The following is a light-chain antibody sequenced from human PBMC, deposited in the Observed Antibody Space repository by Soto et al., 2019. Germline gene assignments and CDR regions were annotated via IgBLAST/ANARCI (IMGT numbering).Light chain of an antibody. J-gene: IGLJ1*01. CDR1: SSDVGGYNY. Sequence: QSALTQPASVSGSPGQSITISCTGTSSDVGGYNYVSWYQQHPGKAPKLMIYDVSNRPSGVSNRFSGSKSGNTASLTISGLQAKDEADYYCSSYTSSSTSYVFGTGTKVTVL. V-gene: IGLV2-14*01. CDR2: DVS. CDR3: SSYTSSSTSYV.